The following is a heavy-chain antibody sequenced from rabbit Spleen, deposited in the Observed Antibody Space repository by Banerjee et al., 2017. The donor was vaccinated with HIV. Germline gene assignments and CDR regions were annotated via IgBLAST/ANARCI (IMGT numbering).Heavy chain of an antibody. CDR2: INTATGKA. CDR1: GFSFSDRDV. V-gene: IGHV1S47*01. D-gene: IGHD4-1*01. Sequence: QEQLEESGGGLVKPEGSLTLTCKASGFSFSDRDVMCWVRQAPGKGLEWIACINTATGKAVYASWAKGRFTISRSTSLATVTLQVTSLTAADTATYFCAREGGIVVAGAFDLWGQGTLVTVS. CDR3: AREGGIVVAGAFDL. J-gene: IGHJ4*01.